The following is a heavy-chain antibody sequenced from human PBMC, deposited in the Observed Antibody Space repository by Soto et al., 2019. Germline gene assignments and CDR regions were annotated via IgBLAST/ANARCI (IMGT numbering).Heavy chain of an antibody. CDR1: GFTFSSYA. V-gene: IGHV3-23*01. Sequence: EVQLLESGGGLVQPGGSLRLSCAASGFTFSSYAMSWVRQAPGKGLEWVSAISGSGGSTYYADSVKGRFTISRDNSKNALYLQMNSLRAEDTAGYCCAKGDGDYQDWYFDLWGRGTLVTVSS. CDR2: ISGSGGST. D-gene: IGHD4-17*01. CDR3: AKGDGDYQDWYFDL. J-gene: IGHJ2*01.